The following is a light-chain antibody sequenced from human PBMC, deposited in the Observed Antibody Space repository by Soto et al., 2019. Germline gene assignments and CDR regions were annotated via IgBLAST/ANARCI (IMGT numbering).Light chain of an antibody. CDR2: GVS. CDR1: QNVDSK. CDR3: QQYNSWLQT. V-gene: IGKV3-15*01. Sequence: EIVMTQSPAALSVSPGERATLSCRASQNVDSKLAWYQHELGQAPRLLIYGVSTRVTGIPIRFSGSGSGTEFTLTINSLQSEDFAVYYCQQYNSWLQTFGQGTKVEMK. J-gene: IGKJ1*01.